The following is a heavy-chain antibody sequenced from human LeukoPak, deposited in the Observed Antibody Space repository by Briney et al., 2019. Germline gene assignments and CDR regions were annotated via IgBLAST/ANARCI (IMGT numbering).Heavy chain of an antibody. CDR1: RGSLSSYY. CDR2: IYYSGGT. Sequence: SETLSLTCTIPRGSLSSYYCSWIRQSPGKGPEWIGYIYYSGGTNYNPSLESRVTISVDSTTNQFSLKVRSVTAADTAVYYCASRRFSYGDNDAFDIWGQGTMVTVSS. CDR3: ASRRFSYGDNDAFDI. V-gene: IGHV4-59*08. D-gene: IGHD5-18*01. J-gene: IGHJ3*02.